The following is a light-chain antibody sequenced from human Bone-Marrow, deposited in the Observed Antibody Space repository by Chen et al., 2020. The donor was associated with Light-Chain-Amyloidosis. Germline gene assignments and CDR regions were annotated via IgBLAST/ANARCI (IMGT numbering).Light chain of an antibody. J-gene: IGLJ3*02. V-gene: IGLV3-21*02. CDR2: DDS. CDR1: NIAAKS. Sequence: SYVLTQPPSVSVAPGQTARTTCGGQNIAAKSVHWYQQRPGQAPVLVLYDDSDRPSGIPERFSGSNSGNTAALTISRVEAGDEADYYCQVYDSSSDHAWVFGGGTRLSVL. CDR3: QVYDSSSDHAWV.